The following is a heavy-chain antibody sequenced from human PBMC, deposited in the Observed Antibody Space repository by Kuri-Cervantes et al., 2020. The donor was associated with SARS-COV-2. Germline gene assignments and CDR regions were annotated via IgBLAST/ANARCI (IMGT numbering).Heavy chain of an antibody. J-gene: IGHJ5*01. CDR1: GFTFSSCA. Sequence: LSLTCAASGFTFSSCAMHWVRLAPGKGLEWVAFISYDGSSEYYADSVRGRSTVSRDNSKNTLYLQVNSLRADDTAVYYCAKDRVGVQDSWGQGTQVTVSS. D-gene: IGHD2-21*01. CDR3: AKDRVGVQDS. CDR2: ISYDGSSE. V-gene: IGHV3-30*04.